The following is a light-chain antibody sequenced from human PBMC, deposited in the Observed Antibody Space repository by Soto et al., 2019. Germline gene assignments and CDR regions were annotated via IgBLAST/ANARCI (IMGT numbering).Light chain of an antibody. Sequence: EIVLTQSPATLSLSPGERATLSCRASQSVSSYLAWYQQKPGQAPRLLIYDASSRATGIPARFSGSGSGTDFTLTISSLEPEDFAVYYCQQRGNWPPYTFGQGTKLEIK. CDR1: QSVSSY. CDR3: QQRGNWPPYT. J-gene: IGKJ2*01. V-gene: IGKV3-11*01. CDR2: DAS.